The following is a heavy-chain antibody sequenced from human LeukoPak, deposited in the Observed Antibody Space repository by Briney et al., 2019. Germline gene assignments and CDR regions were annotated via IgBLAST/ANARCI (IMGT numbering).Heavy chain of an antibody. CDR1: GFTFSTYG. Sequence: GGSLRLSCAASGFTFSTYGMHWVRQAPGKGLEWVAFIRYDGTNIYYADSVRGRFTISRDNSKNTLFLQMSSLRVEDTAVYYCAKDYSSGWYDWGQGTLVTVSS. CDR3: AKDYSSGWYD. D-gene: IGHD6-13*01. V-gene: IGHV3-30*02. J-gene: IGHJ4*02. CDR2: IRYDGTNI.